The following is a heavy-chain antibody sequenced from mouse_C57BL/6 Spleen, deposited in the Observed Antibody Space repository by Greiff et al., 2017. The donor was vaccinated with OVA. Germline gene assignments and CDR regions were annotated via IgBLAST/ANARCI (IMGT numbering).Heavy chain of an antibody. D-gene: IGHD2-4*01. CDR3: AWVYYDYDGGFAY. Sequence: QVHLKQPGAELVKPGASVKLSCKASGYTFTSYWMQWVKQRPGQGLEWIGEIDPSDSYTNYNQKFKGKATLTVDTSSSTAYMQLSSLTSEDSAVYYCAWVYYDYDGGFAYWGQGTLVTVSA. CDR2: IDPSDSYT. J-gene: IGHJ3*01. V-gene: IGHV1-50*01. CDR1: GYTFTSYW.